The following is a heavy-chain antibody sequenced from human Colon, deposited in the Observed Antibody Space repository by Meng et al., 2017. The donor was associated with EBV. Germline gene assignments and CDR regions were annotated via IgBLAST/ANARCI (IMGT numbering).Heavy chain of an antibody. CDR1: GGSISSSDTY. CDR3: ARGDLDGDCYYCLDF. J-gene: IGHJ4*02. V-gene: IGHV4-39*07. CDR2: AYASGTT. D-gene: IGHD2-21*02. Sequence: QLQLQESGPGRVRPSESPSLIGRGSGGSISSSDTYWAWVRQPPGKGLEWLGTAYASGTTHYNPSLTSRVAISVDTSKNQFSLRLNSVTAADSAIYSCARGDLDGDCYYCLDFWGQGALVTVSS.